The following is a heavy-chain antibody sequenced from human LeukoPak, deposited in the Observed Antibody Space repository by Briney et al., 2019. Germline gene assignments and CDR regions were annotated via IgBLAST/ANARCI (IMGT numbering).Heavy chain of an antibody. Sequence: GESLKISCKVSGYNFDTYWIGWVRQMPGKGLERMGIIYPGDSDTRFSPSFQGQVTISADKSISTAYLQWSSLKASDTAMYYCARLSTTNDYWGQGTLVTVSS. CDR2: IYPGDSDT. CDR1: GYNFDTYW. D-gene: IGHD4-11*01. CDR3: ARLSTTNDY. V-gene: IGHV5-51*01. J-gene: IGHJ4*02.